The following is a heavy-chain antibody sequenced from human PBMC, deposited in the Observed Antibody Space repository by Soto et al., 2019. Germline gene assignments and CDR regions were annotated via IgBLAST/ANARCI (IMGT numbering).Heavy chain of an antibody. V-gene: IGHV1-69*02. Sequence: AVRVSCQASGDTFSFYTINWVRQAPGLGLEWMGSVNPILGIASYAQKVRGRVTITTYKSTSTAYMELRSLRSDDTAVYYCARAVGYYYGMDVWGQGTTVTVSS. CDR3: ARAVGYYYGMDV. J-gene: IGHJ6*02. D-gene: IGHD6-19*01. CDR2: VNPILGIA. CDR1: GDTFSFYT.